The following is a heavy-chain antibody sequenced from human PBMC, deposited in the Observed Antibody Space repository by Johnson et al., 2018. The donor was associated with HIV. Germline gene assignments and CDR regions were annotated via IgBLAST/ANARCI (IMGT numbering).Heavy chain of an antibody. V-gene: IGHV3-30*18. D-gene: IGHD6-19*01. Sequence: QVQLVESGGGVVQPGRSLRLSCAASGFTFSSYGMHWVRQAPGKGLEWVAVISYDGSNKYYADSVKGRFTISRDNSKNTLYLQMNSLRAEDTAVYHCAKEASGWYHAGDAFDIWGQGTMVTVSS. J-gene: IGHJ3*02. CDR2: ISYDGSNK. CDR1: GFTFSSYG. CDR3: AKEASGWYHAGDAFDI.